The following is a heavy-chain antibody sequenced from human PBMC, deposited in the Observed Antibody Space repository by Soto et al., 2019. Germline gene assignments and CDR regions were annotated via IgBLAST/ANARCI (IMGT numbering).Heavy chain of an antibody. CDR1: GFTFSNAW. V-gene: IGHV3-15*01. Sequence: GGSLRLSCAASGFTFSNAWMSWVRQAPGKGLEWVGRIKSKTDGGTTDYAAPVKGRFTISRDDSKNTLYLQMNSLKTEDTAVYYCTTYYYGSGPGDYYYGMDVWGQGTTVTVSS. CDR2: IKSKTDGGTT. J-gene: IGHJ6*02. D-gene: IGHD3-10*01. CDR3: TTYYYGSGPGDYYYGMDV.